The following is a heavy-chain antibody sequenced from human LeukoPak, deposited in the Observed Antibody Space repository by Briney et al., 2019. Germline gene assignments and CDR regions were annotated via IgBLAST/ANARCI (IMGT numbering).Heavy chain of an antibody. Sequence: SETLSLTCAVSGGSISTGDYSWNWIRQPPGKGLEWIGYIYRTGHTFYNPSLKSRVTMSVDRSKNQSSLRLTSVTAADTAVYYCARGFFVRENPGSWFDPWGQGTLVTVSP. CDR3: ARGFFVRENPGSWFDP. CDR2: IYRTGHT. J-gene: IGHJ5*02. V-gene: IGHV4-30-2*01. D-gene: IGHD3-10*02. CDR1: GGSISTGDYS.